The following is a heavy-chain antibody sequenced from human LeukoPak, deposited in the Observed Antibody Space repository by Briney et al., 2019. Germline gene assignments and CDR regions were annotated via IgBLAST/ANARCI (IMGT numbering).Heavy chain of an antibody. Sequence: PAETLSLTCTVSGCFISSYYWSWTRQPAGEGVERIGRIHTSWGTRYNPSLKSRITMSVDASKNQFSLKLSSVTAADTAVYYCARDLALGYCPSSSCSSPLFDYWGQGTLVTVSS. CDR2: IHTSWGT. J-gene: IGHJ4*02. D-gene: IGHD2-2*01. CDR1: GCFISSYY. CDR3: ARDLALGYCPSSSCSSPLFDY. V-gene: IGHV4-4*07.